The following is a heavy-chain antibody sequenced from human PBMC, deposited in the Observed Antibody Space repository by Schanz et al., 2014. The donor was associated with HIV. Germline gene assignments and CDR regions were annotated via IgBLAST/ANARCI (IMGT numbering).Heavy chain of an antibody. CDR2: ISGSGVST. CDR1: GFTFSNFA. D-gene: IGHD6-19*01. J-gene: IGHJ4*02. CDR3: AKMARSVAANPNFDY. V-gene: IGHV3-23*04. Sequence: VDLVESGGGVVQPGRSLRLSCTASGFTFSNFAMSWVRQAPGKGLEWVSSISGSGVSTFYAGSVKGRFAISRDNSKNTLYLQMTTLRIDDTAVYYCAKMARSVAANPNFDYWGQGTLVTVSS.